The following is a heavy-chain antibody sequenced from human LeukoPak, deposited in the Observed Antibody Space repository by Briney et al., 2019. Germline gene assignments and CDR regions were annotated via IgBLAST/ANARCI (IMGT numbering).Heavy chain of an antibody. D-gene: IGHD3-10*01. Sequence: SETLSLTCAVYGGSFSGYYWSWIRQPPGKGLEWIGEINHSGSTNYNPSLKSRVTISVDTSKNQFSLKLSSVTAADTAVYYCATGRGSTLLNWGQGTLVTVSS. CDR1: GGSFSGYY. V-gene: IGHV4-34*01. J-gene: IGHJ4*02. CDR2: INHSGST. CDR3: ATGRGSTLLN.